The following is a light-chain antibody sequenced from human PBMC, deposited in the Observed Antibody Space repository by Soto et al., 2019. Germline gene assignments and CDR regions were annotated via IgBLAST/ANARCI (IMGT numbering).Light chain of an antibody. Sequence: EIVLTQSPGTLSLSPGERATLSCRASQSVSGSYLAWYQQKPRQAPRLLIYGASSRATGIPDRFSGSGSGTDFTLTISRLEPEDFAVDYCQQYGSSPPATFGQGTKLEIK. V-gene: IGKV3-20*01. CDR3: QQYGSSPPAT. CDR1: QSVSGSY. J-gene: IGKJ2*01. CDR2: GAS.